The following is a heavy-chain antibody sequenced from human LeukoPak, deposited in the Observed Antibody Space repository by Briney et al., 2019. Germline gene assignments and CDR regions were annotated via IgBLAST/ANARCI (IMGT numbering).Heavy chain of an antibody. CDR1: GFTFSSYA. CDR3: ARDSGSYF. J-gene: IGHJ4*02. CDR2: ISGSGGST. Sequence: PGGSLRLSCAASGFTFSSYAMSWVRQAPGKGLEWVSVISGSGGSTHYADSVRGRFTISRDNAKNSLYLQMNSLRAEDTAVYYCARDSGSYFWGQGTLVTVSS. V-gene: IGHV3-23*01. D-gene: IGHD1-26*01.